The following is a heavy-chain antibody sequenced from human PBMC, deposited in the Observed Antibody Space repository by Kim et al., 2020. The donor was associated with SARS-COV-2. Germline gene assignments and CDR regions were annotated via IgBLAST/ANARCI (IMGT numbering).Heavy chain of an antibody. CDR3: ARSRRPGITMVREAIDY. Sequence: GGSLRLSCAASGFTFSSYGMHWVRQAPGKGLEWVAVIWYDGSNKYYADSVKGRFTISRDNSKNTLYLQMNSLRAEDTAVYYCARSRRPGITMVREAIDYWGQGTLVTVSS. CDR1: GFTFSSYG. CDR2: IWYDGSNK. V-gene: IGHV3-33*01. D-gene: IGHD3-10*01. J-gene: IGHJ4*02.